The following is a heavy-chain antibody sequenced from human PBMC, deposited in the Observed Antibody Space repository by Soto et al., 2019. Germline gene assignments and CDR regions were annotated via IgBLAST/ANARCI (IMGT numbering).Heavy chain of an antibody. CDR3: AKRSGSYREYYYSYYGMDV. V-gene: IGHV3-23*01. CDR2: ISGSGGST. CDR1: GFTFSSYA. Sequence: PGGSLRLSCAASGFTFSSYAMSWVRQAPGKGLEWVSAISGSGGSTYYADSVKGRFTISRDNSKNTLYLQMNSLRAEDTAVYYCAKRSGSYREYYYSYYGMDVWGQGTTVT. J-gene: IGHJ6*02. D-gene: IGHD3-10*01.